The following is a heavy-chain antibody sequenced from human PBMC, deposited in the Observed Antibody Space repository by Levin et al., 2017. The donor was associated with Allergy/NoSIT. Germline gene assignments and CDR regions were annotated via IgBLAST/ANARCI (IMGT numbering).Heavy chain of an antibody. Sequence: TGESLKISCKASEYIFTYRYLHWIRQAPGQGLEWMGWITPYNGNTLYAHHFQDRVTFTRDYAGTIGVYMELKSLTSADSATYYCARSALRGDQDFFETWGQGTQV. D-gene: IGHD3-3*01. CDR1: EYIFTYRY. CDR2: ITPYNGNT. J-gene: IGHJ5*02. V-gene: IGHV1-45*02. CDR3: ARSALRGDQDFFET.